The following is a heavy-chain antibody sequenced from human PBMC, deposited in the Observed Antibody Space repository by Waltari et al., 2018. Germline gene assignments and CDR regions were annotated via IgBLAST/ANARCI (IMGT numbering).Heavy chain of an antibody. D-gene: IGHD1-26*01. V-gene: IGHV4-34*01. CDR3: ARGRGSYSRLGAFDI. J-gene: IGHJ3*02. CDR1: GGSFSGYY. CDR2: INHSGST. Sequence: QMQLQQWGAGLLKPSETLSLTCAVYGGSFSGYYWSWIRQPPGKGLEWIGEINHSGSTNYNPSLKSRVTISVDTSKNQFSLKLSSVTAADTAVYYCARGRGSYSRLGAFDIWGQGTMVTVSS.